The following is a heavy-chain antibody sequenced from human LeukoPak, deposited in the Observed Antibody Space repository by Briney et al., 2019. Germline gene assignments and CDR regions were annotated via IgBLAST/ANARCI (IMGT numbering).Heavy chain of an antibody. CDR3: ARNRRVRGVIQYYFDY. V-gene: IGHV3-30*02. D-gene: IGHD3-10*01. CDR2: IRYDGSNK. CDR1: GFTFSSYG. J-gene: IGHJ4*02. Sequence: PGGSLRLSCAASGFTFSSYGMHWVRQAPGKGLEWVAFIRYDGSNKYYADSVKGRFTISRDNSKNTLYLQMNSLRAEDTALYHCARNRRVRGVIQYYFDYWGQGTLVTVSS.